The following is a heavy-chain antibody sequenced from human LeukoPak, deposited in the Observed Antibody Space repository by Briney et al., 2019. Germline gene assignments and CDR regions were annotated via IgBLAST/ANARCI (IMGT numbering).Heavy chain of an antibody. J-gene: IGHJ4*02. CDR2: IIPIFGTA. CDR1: GGTFSSYA. D-gene: IGHD3-22*01. Sequence: SVKVSCKASGGTFSSYAISWVRQAPAQGLEWMGGIIPIFGTANYAQKFQGRVTITADESTSTAYMELSSLRSEDTAVYYCARVYYDSSGYLDYWGQGTLVTVSS. V-gene: IGHV1-69*13. CDR3: ARVYYDSSGYLDY.